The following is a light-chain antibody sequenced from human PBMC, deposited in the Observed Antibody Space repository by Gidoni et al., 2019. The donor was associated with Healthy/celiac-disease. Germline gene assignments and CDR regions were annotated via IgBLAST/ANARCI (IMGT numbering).Light chain of an antibody. CDR1: SSDVGGYNY. J-gene: IGLJ2*01. CDR2: DVS. V-gene: IGLV2-14*03. CDR3: SSNTSSSTVV. Sequence: QSALTQPASVSGSPGQSITISCPGTSSDVGGYNYVSWYQQHPGKAPKLMIYDVSNRPSGVSNRFSGSKSGNTASLTISGLQAEDEADYYCSSNTSSSTVVFGGGTKLTVL.